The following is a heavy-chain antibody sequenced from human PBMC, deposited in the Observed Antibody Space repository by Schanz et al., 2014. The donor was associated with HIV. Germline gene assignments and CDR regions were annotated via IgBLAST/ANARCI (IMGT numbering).Heavy chain of an antibody. CDR3: ARDKSNLGMDS. V-gene: IGHV3-48*04. CDR1: GFTFSSYA. Sequence: EVQLLESGGGLVQPGGSLRLSCAASGFTFSSYAMSWIRQAPGKGLEWLSYISVNGATREYADSVKGRFTISRDNARTSLYLQMNSLRADDTAVYYCARDKSNLGMDSWGQGTLVTVSS. J-gene: IGHJ5*01. CDR2: ISVNGATR.